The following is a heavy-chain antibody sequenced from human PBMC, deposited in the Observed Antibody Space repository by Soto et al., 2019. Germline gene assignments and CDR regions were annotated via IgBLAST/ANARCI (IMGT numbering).Heavy chain of an antibody. CDR3: ARLDELRNLDY. CDR1: GGSISSYY. D-gene: IGHD1-7*01. CDR2: IYYSGST. J-gene: IGHJ4*02. V-gene: IGHV4-59*01. Sequence: QVQLQESGPGLVKPSETLSLTCTVSGGSISSYYWSWIRQPPGKGLEWIGYIYYSGSTNYNPSLKSRVTISVDTSKNQFALKLSSVTAADTAVYYCARLDELRNLDYWGQGTLVTVSS.